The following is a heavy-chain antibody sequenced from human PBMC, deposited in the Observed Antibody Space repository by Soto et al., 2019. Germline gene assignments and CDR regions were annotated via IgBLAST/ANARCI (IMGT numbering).Heavy chain of an antibody. J-gene: IGHJ4*02. V-gene: IGHV3-23*01. Sequence: GGSLRLSCAASGFTFSSYAMSWVRQAPGKGLEWVSAISGSGGSTYYADSVKGRFTISRDNSKNTLYLQMNSLRAEDTAVYYCAKGNRVDTAMVLSDFDYWGQGTLVTVSS. CDR2: ISGSGGST. CDR3: AKGNRVDTAMVLSDFDY. CDR1: GFTFSSYA. D-gene: IGHD5-18*01.